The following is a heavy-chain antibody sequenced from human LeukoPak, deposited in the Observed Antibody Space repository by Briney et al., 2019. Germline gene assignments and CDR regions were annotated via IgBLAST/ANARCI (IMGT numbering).Heavy chain of an antibody. D-gene: IGHD3-16*02. J-gene: IGHJ4*02. V-gene: IGHV4-34*01. CDR1: GESVSGFY. CDR3: ARRGQAGYLY. Sequence: MSSETLSLTCAVSGESVSGFYWSWIRQPPGKGLEWIGEINHSGSTNYNPSLKSRVTISVDTSKNQFSLNLYSVTAADTAVYYCARRGQAGYLYWGQGTLVTVSS. CDR2: INHSGST.